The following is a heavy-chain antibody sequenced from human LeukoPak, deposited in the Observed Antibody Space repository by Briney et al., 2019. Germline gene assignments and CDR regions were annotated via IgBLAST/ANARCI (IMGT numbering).Heavy chain of an antibody. CDR3: AREPIFDY. CDR2: IYTSGST. Sequence: SETLSLTCTVSGGSISSGSYYWSWIRQPAGKGLEWIGRIYTSGSTNYNPSLKSRVTISVDTSKNQFSLKLSSVTAADTAVYYCAREPIFDYWGQGTLVTVSS. V-gene: IGHV4-61*02. CDR1: GGSISSGSYY. J-gene: IGHJ4*02.